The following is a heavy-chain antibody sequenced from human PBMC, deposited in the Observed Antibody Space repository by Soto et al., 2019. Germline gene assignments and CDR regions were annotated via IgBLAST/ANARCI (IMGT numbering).Heavy chain of an antibody. CDR1: GYTFTNYG. J-gene: IGHJ4*02. Sequence: EASVKVSCKASGYTFTNYGITWVRQAPGQGLEWMGWISAYNGNTYYTQNLQDRVTMTTDTSTTTAYMELSSLRSEDTAVYYCARTSGYYFYDYWGQGTLVTVSS. V-gene: IGHV1-18*01. D-gene: IGHD3-3*01. CDR2: ISAYNGNT. CDR3: ARTSGYYFYDY.